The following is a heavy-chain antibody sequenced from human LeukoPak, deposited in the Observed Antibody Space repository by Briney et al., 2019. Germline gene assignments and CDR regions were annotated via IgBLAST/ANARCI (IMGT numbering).Heavy chain of an antibody. V-gene: IGHV4-59*01. Sequence: SETLSLTCTVSGGSISDYYWSWIRQPPGKGLEWIGWIFGSGDFNYNPSLKSRLSISADTSNNQFSLKLTSATAADTAVYYCAREKDTGSNHAKIRYDIWAKGQWSPSPQ. CDR1: GGSISDYY. D-gene: IGHD1-26*01. CDR2: IFGSGDF. CDR3: AREKDTGSNHAKIRYDI. J-gene: IGHJ3*02.